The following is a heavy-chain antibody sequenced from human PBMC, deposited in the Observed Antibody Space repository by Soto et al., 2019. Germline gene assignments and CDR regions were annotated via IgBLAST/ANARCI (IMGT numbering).Heavy chain of an antibody. CDR1: GGSISSGGCY. J-gene: IGHJ4*02. Sequence: SETLSLTCTVSGGSISSGGCYWSWIRQHPGKGLEWIGYIYYSGSTYYNPSLKSRVTISVDTSKNQFSLKLSSVTAADTAVYYCARDRSGGGRDGSGSIDYWGQGTLVTVSS. CDR3: ARDRSGGGRDGSGSIDY. D-gene: IGHD3-10*01. CDR2: IYYSGST. V-gene: IGHV4-31*03.